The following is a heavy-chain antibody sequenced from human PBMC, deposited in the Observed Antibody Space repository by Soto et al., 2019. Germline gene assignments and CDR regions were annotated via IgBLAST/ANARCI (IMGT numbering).Heavy chain of an antibody. CDR2: INHSGST. CDR1: GGSFSGYY. J-gene: IGHJ3*02. CDR3: AREGATMVRGVIINGAFDI. D-gene: IGHD3-10*01. V-gene: IGHV4-34*01. Sequence: SETLSLTCAAYGGSFSGYYWSWIRQPPGKGLEWIGEINHSGSTNYNPSLKSRVTISVDTSKNQFSLKLSSVTAADTAVYYCAREGATMVRGVIINGAFDIWGQGTMVTVSS.